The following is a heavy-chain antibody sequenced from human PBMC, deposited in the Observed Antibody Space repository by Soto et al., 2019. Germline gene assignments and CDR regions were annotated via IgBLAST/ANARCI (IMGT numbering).Heavy chain of an antibody. Sequence: EVQLLESGGGLVQPGGSLRLSCAASGFTFSSSAMSWVRQAPGKGLEWVSTITGGSDYISYADSVKGRFTISRDNSKNTLYLQMSSLRAEDTAIYYCARRMTAHFDPWGQGTLLTVSS. CDR3: ARRMTAHFDP. D-gene: IGHD3-3*02. CDR1: GFTFSSSA. V-gene: IGHV3-23*01. J-gene: IGHJ5*02. CDR2: ITGGSDYI.